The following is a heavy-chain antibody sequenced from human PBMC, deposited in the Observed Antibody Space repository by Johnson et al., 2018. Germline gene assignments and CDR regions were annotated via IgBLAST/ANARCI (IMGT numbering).Heavy chain of an antibody. Sequence: QVQLVESGGGVVQPGRSLRLSCAASGFTFSTYGMHWVRQAQGKGLEWVALIWHDGSNKNYADSVKGRFTISRDNSKNTLYLQMNSLRAEDTAGYYCAREYDSSGYYLEYFQHWGQGTLVTVSS. CDR1: GFTFSTYG. V-gene: IGHV3-33*01. J-gene: IGHJ1*01. CDR2: IWHDGSNK. CDR3: AREYDSSGYYLEYFQH. D-gene: IGHD3-22*01.